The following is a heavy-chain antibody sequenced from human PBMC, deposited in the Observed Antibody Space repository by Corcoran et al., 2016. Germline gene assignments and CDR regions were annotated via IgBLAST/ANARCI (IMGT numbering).Heavy chain of an antibody. CDR3: AGETGTIFGVAPWYYYGMDV. J-gene: IGHJ6*02. CDR2: IRAYNGNT. CDR1: GYTFTSYG. Sequence: QVQLVQSGAEVKKPGASVKVSCKASGYTFTSYGISWVRQAPGQGLEWMGWIRAYNGNTNYAQKLQGRVTMTTDTSTSTAYMELRSLRYDDTAVYYCAGETGTIFGVAPWYYYGMDVWGQGATVTVSS. D-gene: IGHD3-3*01. V-gene: IGHV1-18*01.